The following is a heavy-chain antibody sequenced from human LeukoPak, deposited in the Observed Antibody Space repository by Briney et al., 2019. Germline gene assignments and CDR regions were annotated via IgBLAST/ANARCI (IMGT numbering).Heavy chain of an antibody. J-gene: IGHJ4*02. Sequence: ASVRVSCKASGYTFSDYGITWVRQAPGQGLEWMGWTNVHNGNINYAQKFQGRISMTTDTSTTTAFMELRSLRSDDTAVYYCARADANRSIARYYCGGDCYGDYWGQGTLVTVSS. CDR1: GYTFSDYG. V-gene: IGHV1-18*01. D-gene: IGHD2-21*02. CDR2: TNVHNGNI. CDR3: ARADANRSIARYYCGGDCYGDY.